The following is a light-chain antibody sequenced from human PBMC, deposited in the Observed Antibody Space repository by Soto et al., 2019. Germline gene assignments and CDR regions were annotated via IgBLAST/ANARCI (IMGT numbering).Light chain of an antibody. Sequence: QPVLTQPPSVSEAPGQRVTISCTGSSSNIGAGYEAHWYQQVPGTAPKLLIYENNNRPSGVPDRFSGSKSGTSASLAITGLQAEDQAEYYCQSYYSSLSGYVFGTGTKVTVL. CDR3: QSYYSSLSGYV. J-gene: IGLJ1*01. CDR2: ENN. CDR1: SSNIGAGYE. V-gene: IGLV1-40*01.